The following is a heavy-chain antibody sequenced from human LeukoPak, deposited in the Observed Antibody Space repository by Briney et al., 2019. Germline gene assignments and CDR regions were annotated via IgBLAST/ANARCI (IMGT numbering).Heavy chain of an antibody. CDR3: ARGGHYPRRWRSTNPFKPTVYYYYYMDV. CDR2: MNPNSGNT. J-gene: IGHJ6*03. D-gene: IGHD2-21*01. CDR1: GYTFTSYD. V-gene: IGHV1-8*01. Sequence: GASVKVSCKASGYTFTSYDINWVRQATGQGLEWMGWMNPNSGNTGYAQKFQGRVTMTRNTSISTAYMELSSLRSEDTAVYYCARGGHYPRRWRSTNPFKPTVYYYYYMDVWGKGTTVTISS.